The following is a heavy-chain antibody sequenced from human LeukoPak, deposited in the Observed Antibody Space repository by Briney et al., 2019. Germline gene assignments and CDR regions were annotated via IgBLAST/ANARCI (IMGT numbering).Heavy chain of an antibody. Sequence: SSETLSLTCTVSGGSISSSSYYWGWIRQPPGKGLEWIGSIYYSGSTYYNPSLKSRVTISVDTSKNQFSLKLSSVTAADTAVYYCARVGYSYGYRWFDPWGQGTLVTVSS. CDR2: IYYSGST. D-gene: IGHD5-18*01. CDR1: GGSISSSSYY. J-gene: IGHJ5*02. CDR3: ARVGYSYGYRWFDP. V-gene: IGHV4-39*07.